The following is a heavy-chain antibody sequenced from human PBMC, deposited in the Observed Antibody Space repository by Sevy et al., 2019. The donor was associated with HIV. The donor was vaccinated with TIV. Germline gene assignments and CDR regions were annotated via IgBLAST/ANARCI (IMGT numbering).Heavy chain of an antibody. V-gene: IGHV3-43*01. D-gene: IGHD6-13*01. Sequence: GGSLRLSCAASGFTFDDYTMHWVRQAPGKGLEWVSLISWDGGSTYYADSVKGRFTISRDNCKNSLYLQMNSLRTEDTALYYCAKEGGIAGAGNKYYFDYWGQGTLVTVSS. CDR3: AKEGGIAGAGNKYYFDY. CDR2: ISWDGGST. J-gene: IGHJ4*02. CDR1: GFTFDDYT.